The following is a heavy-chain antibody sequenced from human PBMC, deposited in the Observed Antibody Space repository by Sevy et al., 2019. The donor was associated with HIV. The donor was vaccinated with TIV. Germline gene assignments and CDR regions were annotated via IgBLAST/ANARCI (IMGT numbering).Heavy chain of an antibody. Sequence: GGSLRLSCAASGFTFSIYTMNWVRQAPGKGLEWVSYISSSSTYIYYADSVRGRFTISRDNAKNSLYLQMHSLRAEDTAVYYCASGSLDSTGYPFDYWGQGTLVTVSS. CDR2: ISSSSTYI. D-gene: IGHD3-22*01. CDR3: ASGSLDSTGYPFDY. CDR1: GFTFSIYT. V-gene: IGHV3-21*01. J-gene: IGHJ4*02.